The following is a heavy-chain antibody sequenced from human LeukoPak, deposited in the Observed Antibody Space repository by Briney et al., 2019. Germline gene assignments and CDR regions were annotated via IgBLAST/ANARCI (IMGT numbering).Heavy chain of an antibody. CDR2: IYYSGST. CDR1: GGSISSGGYY. J-gene: IGHJ4*02. D-gene: IGHD2-21*02. Sequence: SQTLSLTCTVSGGSISSGGYYWSWIRQHPGKGLEWIGYIYYSGSTYYNPSLKSRVTISVDTSKNQFSLKLSSVTAADTAVYYCARIVVVTGTSVYFDYWGQGTLVTVSS. CDR3: ARIVVVTGTSVYFDY. V-gene: IGHV4-31*03.